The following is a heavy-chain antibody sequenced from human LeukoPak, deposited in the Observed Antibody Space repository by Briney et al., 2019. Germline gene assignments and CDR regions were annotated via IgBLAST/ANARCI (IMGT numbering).Heavy chain of an antibody. CDR2: IYHSGST. CDR1: DDSITMYY. CDR3: ATTPREYSSSWYYFDY. V-gene: IGHV4-38-2*02. Sequence: SETPSLTCSVSDDSITMYYWTWIRQPPGKGLEWIGSIYHSGSTYYNPSLKSRVTISVDTSKNQFSLKLSSVTAADTAVYYCATTPREYSSSWYYFDYWGQGTLVTVSS. D-gene: IGHD6-13*01. J-gene: IGHJ4*02.